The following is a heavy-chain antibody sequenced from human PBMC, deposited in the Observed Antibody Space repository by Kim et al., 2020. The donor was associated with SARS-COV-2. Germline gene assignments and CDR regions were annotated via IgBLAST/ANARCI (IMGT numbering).Heavy chain of an antibody. CDR2: T. CDR3: ATLWFGEKFDP. Sequence: TNSANSVKGRFTTTRENAKSALYLQMNGLRAEDTAVYYCATLWFGEKFDPWGQGTLVTVSS. V-gene: IGHV3-74*01. J-gene: IGHJ5*02. D-gene: IGHD3-10*01.